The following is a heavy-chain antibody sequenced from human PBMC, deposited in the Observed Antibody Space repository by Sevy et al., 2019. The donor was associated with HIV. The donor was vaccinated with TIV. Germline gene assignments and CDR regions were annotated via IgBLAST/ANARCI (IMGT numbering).Heavy chain of an antibody. Sequence: GGSLRLSCAASGFTFSSYWMSWVRQAPGKGLEWVANIKQDGSEKYYVDSVKGRFTISRDNAKNSLYLQMNSLRAEDTAVYYCARGGGNRQRGFDYWGQGTLVTVSS. CDR3: ARGGGNRQRGFDY. CDR1: GFTFSSYW. J-gene: IGHJ4*02. V-gene: IGHV3-7*01. CDR2: IKQDGSEK. D-gene: IGHD2-15*01.